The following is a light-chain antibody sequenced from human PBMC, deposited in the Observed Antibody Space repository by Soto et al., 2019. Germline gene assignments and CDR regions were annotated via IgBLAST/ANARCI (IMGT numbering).Light chain of an antibody. J-gene: IGKJ4*01. Sequence: EIVMTQSPATLSVSPGETATLSCRARQSVNLNLAWYQQKPGQAPRLLIYGASIRATGIPARFSGSGAGTEFTLTINSLQSEDSAVYYCQQCVSWPPLTFGGGTTVEIK. CDR3: QQCVSWPPLT. CDR1: QSVNLN. CDR2: GAS. V-gene: IGKV3-15*01.